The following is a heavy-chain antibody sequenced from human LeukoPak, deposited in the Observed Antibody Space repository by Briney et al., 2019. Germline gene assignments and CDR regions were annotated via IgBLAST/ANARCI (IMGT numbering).Heavy chain of an antibody. V-gene: IGHV4-30-4*08. Sequence: ASETLSLTCTVSGDSISNADYYWSWIRQPPGKALEWIGYIHFSGSTFYNPSLKSRISISLDPSRNQFSLNLSSLTAADTAVYYCARWKSAYYLYYFDSWGQGTLVTVSS. CDR3: ARWKSAYYLYYFDS. CDR2: IHFSGST. CDR1: GDSISNADYY. J-gene: IGHJ4*02. D-gene: IGHD3-22*01.